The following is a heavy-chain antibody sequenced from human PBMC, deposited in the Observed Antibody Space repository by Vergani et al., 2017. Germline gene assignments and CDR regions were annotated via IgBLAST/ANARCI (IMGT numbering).Heavy chain of an antibody. CDR2: INHSGST. J-gene: IGHJ4*02. CDR3: AAEGVRVVAY. CDR1: GGSFSGYY. Sequence: QVQLQESGAGLLKPSETLSLTCAVYGGSFSGYYWSWIRQPPGKGLEWIGEINHSGSTNYNPSLKSRVTISVDTSKNQFSLKLSSVTAADTAVYYCAAEGVRVVAYWGQGTLVTVSS. D-gene: IGHD3-10*01. V-gene: IGHV4-34*01.